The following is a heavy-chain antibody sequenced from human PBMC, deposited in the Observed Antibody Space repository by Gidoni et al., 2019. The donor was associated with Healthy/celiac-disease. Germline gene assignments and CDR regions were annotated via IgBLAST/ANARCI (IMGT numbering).Heavy chain of an antibody. CDR3: ARAGGGEWPIDY. V-gene: IGHV3-33*01. J-gene: IGHJ4*02. Sequence: QVQLVESGGGVVQPGRSLRLSCAASGFTFSSYGMHWVRQAPGKGLEWVAVIWYDGSNKYYADSVKGRFTISRDNSKNTLYLQMNSLRAEDTAVYYCARAGGGEWPIDYWGQGTLVTVSS. CDR2: IWYDGSNK. CDR1: GFTFSSYG. D-gene: IGHD3-10*01.